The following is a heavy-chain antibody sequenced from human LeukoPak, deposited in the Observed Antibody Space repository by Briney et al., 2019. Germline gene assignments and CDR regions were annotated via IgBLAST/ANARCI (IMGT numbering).Heavy chain of an antibody. D-gene: IGHD6-13*01. CDR2: IEWNDEK. CDR3: AQETRIAAAGRGWFDP. Sequence: GPTLVNPTQALTLTCTFSGLSRSTSGVGVGWIRQPPVKALEWLALIEWNDEKSYNPSRKSRLTITKDTSKNQVVLTMTNMDPVDTATYYCAQETRIAAAGRGWFDPWGQGTLVTVSS. J-gene: IGHJ5*02. V-gene: IGHV2-5*01. CDR1: GLSRSTSGVG.